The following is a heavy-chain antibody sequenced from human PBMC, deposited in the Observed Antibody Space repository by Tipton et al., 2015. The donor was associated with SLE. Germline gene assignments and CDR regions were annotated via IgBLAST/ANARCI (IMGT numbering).Heavy chain of an antibody. CDR2: ISHSGSS. Sequence: TLSLTCTVSGYSISSGSYWGWIRKPPGKGLEWIAYISHSGSSDYNPSLRSRVTISRDTSRNQFSLKLSSVTAADTAVYYCARVLYVGMGYYYMDVWGKGTTVTVSS. CDR1: GYSISSGSY. V-gene: IGHV4-38-2*02. D-gene: IGHD3-3*01. J-gene: IGHJ6*03. CDR3: ARVLYVGMGYYYMDV.